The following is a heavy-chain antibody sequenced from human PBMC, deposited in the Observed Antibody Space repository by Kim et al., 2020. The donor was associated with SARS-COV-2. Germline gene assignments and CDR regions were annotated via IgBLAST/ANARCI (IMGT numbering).Heavy chain of an antibody. D-gene: IGHD1-20*01. Sequence: ASVKVSCKVSGYTLTELSMHWVRQAPGKGLEWMGGFDPEDGETIYAQKFQGRVTMTEDTSTDTAYMELSSLRSEDTAVYYCATVRSRSTNNWKAPNYFDYWGQGTLVTVSS. CDR3: ATVRSRSTNNWKAPNYFDY. CDR1: GYTLTELS. V-gene: IGHV1-24*01. CDR2: FDPEDGET. J-gene: IGHJ4*02.